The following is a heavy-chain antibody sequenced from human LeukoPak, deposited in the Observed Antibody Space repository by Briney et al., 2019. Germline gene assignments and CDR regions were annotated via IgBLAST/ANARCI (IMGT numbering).Heavy chain of an antibody. CDR2: INHSGST. D-gene: IGHD3-22*01. Sequence: PSETLSLTCAVYGGSFSGYYWSWIRQPPGKGLEWIGEINHSGSTNYNPSLKSRVTISVDTSKNQFSLKLSSVTAADTAVYYCARHTYYYDSSGFNANWFDPWGQGTLVTVSS. J-gene: IGHJ5*02. V-gene: IGHV4-34*01. CDR1: GGSFSGYY. CDR3: ARHTYYYDSSGFNANWFDP.